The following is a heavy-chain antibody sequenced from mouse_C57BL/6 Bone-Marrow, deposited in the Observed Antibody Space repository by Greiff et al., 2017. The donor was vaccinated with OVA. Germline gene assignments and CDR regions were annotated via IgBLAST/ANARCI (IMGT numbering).Heavy chain of an antibody. V-gene: IGHV2-9-1*01. J-gene: IGHJ2*01. CDR2: IWTGGGT. CDR3: ARTPIITTVGYYFDY. D-gene: IGHD1-1*01. Sequence: VQGVESGPGLVAPSQSLSITCTVSGFSLTSYAISWVRQPPGKGLEWLGVIWTGGGTNYKSALKSRLSISKDNSKSQVFLKMNSLQTDDTARYYCARTPIITTVGYYFDYWGQGTTLTVSS. CDR1: GFSLTSYA.